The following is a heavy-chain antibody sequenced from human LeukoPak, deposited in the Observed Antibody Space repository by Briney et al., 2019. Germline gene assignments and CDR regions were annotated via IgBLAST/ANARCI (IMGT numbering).Heavy chain of an antibody. D-gene: IGHD3-10*01. V-gene: IGHV1-8*03. J-gene: IGHJ5*02. CDR1: GYTFTSYD. CDR3: ARGRSSRYYNWFDP. Sequence: ASVKVSCKASGYTFTSYDINWVRQATGQGLEWMGWMNPNSGNTGYAQKFQGRVTITRNTSISTAYMELSSLRSEDTAVYYCARGRSSRYYNWFDPWGQGTLVTVSS. CDR2: MNPNSGNT.